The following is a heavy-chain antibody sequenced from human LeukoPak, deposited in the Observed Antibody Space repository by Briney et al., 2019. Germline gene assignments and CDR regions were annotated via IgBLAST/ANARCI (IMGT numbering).Heavy chain of an antibody. Sequence: GGSLRLSCAASGFTFSSYAMHWVRQAPGKGLEWVALIPYDGSNKYYADSVKGRFTISRDNSKNTLYLQMNSLRAEDTAVYYCVRGAYSSSWLNFDYWGQGTLVTVSS. CDR3: VRGAYSSSWLNFDY. CDR1: GFTFSSYA. V-gene: IGHV3-30*04. D-gene: IGHD6-13*01. CDR2: IPYDGSNK. J-gene: IGHJ4*02.